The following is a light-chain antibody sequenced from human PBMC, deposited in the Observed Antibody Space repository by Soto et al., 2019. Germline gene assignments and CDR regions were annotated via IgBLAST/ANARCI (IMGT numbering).Light chain of an antibody. CDR2: YSS. CDR3: QQYEGLPYT. Sequence: DIQMTQSPSSLSASVGERVTITCQASEDIGKYLKWYQQTPGKAPKVLIYYSSNLEAGVPSKFIGSGSGTDFTFTTSRLQPEDIATYYCQQYEGLPYTFGQGTKWEI. CDR1: EDIGKY. V-gene: IGKV1-33*01. J-gene: IGKJ2*01.